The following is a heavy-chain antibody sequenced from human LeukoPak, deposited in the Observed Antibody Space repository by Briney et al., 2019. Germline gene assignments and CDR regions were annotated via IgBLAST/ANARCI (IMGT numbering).Heavy chain of an antibody. Sequence: SETLSLTCAVYGGSLNGYYWSWIRQPPGKGLEWIGYIYYSGSTNYNPSLKSRVTMSVDTSKNQFSLKLSSVTAADTAVYYCARGAAGALRKGFDYWGQGTLVTVSS. CDR1: GGSLNGYY. D-gene: IGHD6-19*01. CDR3: ARGAAGALRKGFDY. V-gene: IGHV4-59*01. J-gene: IGHJ4*02. CDR2: IYYSGST.